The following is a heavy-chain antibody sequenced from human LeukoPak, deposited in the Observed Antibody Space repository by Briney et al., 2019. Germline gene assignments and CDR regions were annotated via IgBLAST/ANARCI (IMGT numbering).Heavy chain of an antibody. V-gene: IGHV3-23*01. CDR2: ISGSGGST. J-gene: IGHJ4*02. D-gene: IGHD6-6*01. CDR1: GFTFSSYA. CDR3: AKKPKSDHIYIAAISGW. Sequence: GGSLRLSCAASGFTFSSYAMSWVRQAPGKGLEWVSAISGSGGSTYYADSVKGRFTISSDNSKNTLYLQMNSLRAEDTAVYYCAKKPKSDHIYIAAISGWWGQGTLVTVSS.